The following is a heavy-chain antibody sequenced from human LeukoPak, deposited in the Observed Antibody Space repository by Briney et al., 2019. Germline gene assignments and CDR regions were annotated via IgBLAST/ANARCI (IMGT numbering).Heavy chain of an antibody. CDR1: GFNFGSFG. V-gene: IGHV3-30*18. D-gene: IGHD2-2*01. CDR2: ILYDGVNK. Sequence: GGSLRLSCTASGFNFGSFGMHWVRQAPGKGLEWVAVILYDGVNKHYADSVKGRFTISRDNSKNTLYLQMNSLRAEDTAVYYCAKGDYCSSTSCPLGYWGQGTLVTVSS. J-gene: IGHJ4*02. CDR3: AKGDYCSSTSCPLGY.